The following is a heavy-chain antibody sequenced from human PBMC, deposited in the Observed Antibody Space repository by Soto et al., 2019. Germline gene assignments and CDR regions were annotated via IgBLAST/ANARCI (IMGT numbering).Heavy chain of an antibody. Sequence: QVQLQQEGTGLLKPSETLSLTCAVYGGSFSGYYWSWIRQPRGKGLEWIGEINHSGSTNYNPSLKSRVTISVDTSKNQFSLKLSSVTAADAAVYYCARGRITMVRGVRGIWFDPWGQGTLVTVSS. CDR1: GGSFSGYY. J-gene: IGHJ5*02. CDR3: ARGRITMVRGVRGIWFDP. D-gene: IGHD3-10*01. CDR2: INHSGST. V-gene: IGHV4-34*02.